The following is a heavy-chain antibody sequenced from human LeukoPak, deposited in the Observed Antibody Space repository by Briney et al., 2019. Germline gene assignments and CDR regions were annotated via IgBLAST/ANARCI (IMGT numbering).Heavy chain of an antibody. D-gene: IGHD3-10*02. CDR2: IDSGGTT. CDR3: AELGITMIGGV. Sequence: PGGSLRLSCAASGFTVSSKYMTWVRQGPGKGLEWVSLIDSGGTTYYADSVKGRFTISRDNSKNTLFLQMNSLRAEDAAVYYCAELGITMIGGVWGKGTTVTISS. V-gene: IGHV3-66*01. J-gene: IGHJ6*04. CDR1: GFTVSSKY.